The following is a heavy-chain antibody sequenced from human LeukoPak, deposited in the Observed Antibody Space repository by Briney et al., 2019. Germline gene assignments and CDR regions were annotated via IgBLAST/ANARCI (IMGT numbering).Heavy chain of an antibody. V-gene: IGHV3-30*02. CDR3: ATRTGASPYYFDY. CDR2: IRYDGNNK. D-gene: IGHD1-1*01. J-gene: IGHJ4*02. Sequence: GGSLRLSCGASGFTFSNYGMLWVRQAPGKGLDWVAFIRYDGNNKLYADSVKGRFTISRDNSKNTMYVQMNSLRAEDTALYYCATRTGASPYYFDYWGQGILVTVSS. CDR1: GFTFSNYG.